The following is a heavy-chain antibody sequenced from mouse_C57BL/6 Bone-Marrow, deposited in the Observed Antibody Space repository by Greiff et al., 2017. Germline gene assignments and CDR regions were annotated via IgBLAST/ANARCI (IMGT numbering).Heavy chain of an antibody. CDR3: ARRLRLDV. CDR1: GFTFSSYG. J-gene: IGHJ1*03. CDR2: ISSGGSYT. V-gene: IGHV5-6*02. Sequence: EVNVVESGGDLVKPGGSLKLSCAASGFTFSSYGMSWVRQTPDKRLEWVATISSGGSYTYYPDSVKGRFTISRDNAKNTLYLQMSSLKSEDTAMYYCARRLRLDVWGTGTTVTVSS.